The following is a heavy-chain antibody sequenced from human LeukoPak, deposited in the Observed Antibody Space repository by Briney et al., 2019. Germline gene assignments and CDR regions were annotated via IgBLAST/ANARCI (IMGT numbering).Heavy chain of an antibody. CDR1: GFTFSSYG. CDR3: AKLTVPLDAFDI. Sequence: GGSLRPSCAASGFTFSSYGMHWVRQAPGKGLEWVAFIRYDGTNKYYADSVKGRFTISRDNSKNTLYLQMNSLRAEDTAAYYCAKLTVPLDAFDIWGQGTMVTVSS. V-gene: IGHV3-30*02. CDR2: IRYDGTNK. J-gene: IGHJ3*02. D-gene: IGHD1-1*01.